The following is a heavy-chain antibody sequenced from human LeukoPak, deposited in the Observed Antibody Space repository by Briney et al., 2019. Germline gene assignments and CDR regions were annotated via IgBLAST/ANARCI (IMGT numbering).Heavy chain of an antibody. J-gene: IGHJ4*02. CDR3: AKGHSTPYDPFVY. Sequence: GGSLRLSCAASGFTFSSYAVSWVRQAPGKGLAWVSAISDSGGSTQYADSVKGRFTISRDNSKNTLYLQMNSLRAEDTAVYYCAKGHSTPYDPFVYWGQGTLVTVSS. D-gene: IGHD3-3*01. CDR2: ISDSGGST. CDR1: GFTFSSYA. V-gene: IGHV3-23*01.